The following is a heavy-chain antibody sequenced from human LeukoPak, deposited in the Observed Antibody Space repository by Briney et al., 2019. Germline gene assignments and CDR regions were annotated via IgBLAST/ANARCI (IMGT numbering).Heavy chain of an antibody. CDR2: INHSGST. Sequence: PSETLSLTCAVYGGSFSGYYRSWIRQPPGKGLEWIGEINHSGSTNYNPSLKSRVTISLDTSNNQFSLKLTSVTAADTAVYYCATDGGSYGSGTYPLWGQGTLVTVSS. CDR1: GGSFSGYY. D-gene: IGHD3-10*01. J-gene: IGHJ4*02. V-gene: IGHV4-34*01. CDR3: ATDGGSYGSGTYPL.